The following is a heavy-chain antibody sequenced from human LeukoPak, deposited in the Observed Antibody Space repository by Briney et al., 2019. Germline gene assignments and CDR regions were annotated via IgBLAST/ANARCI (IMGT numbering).Heavy chain of an antibody. V-gene: IGHV1-18*01. Sequence: GASVKVSCKAPGYTFTSYGISWVRQAPGQGLEWMGWISAYNGNTNYAQKLQGRVTMTTDTSTSTAYMELRSLRSDDTAVYYCARDRGKYYDFWSGSEAYYGMDVWGQGTTVTVSS. J-gene: IGHJ6*02. CDR2: ISAYNGNT. CDR3: ARDRGKYYDFWSGSEAYYGMDV. CDR1: GYTFTSYG. D-gene: IGHD3-3*01.